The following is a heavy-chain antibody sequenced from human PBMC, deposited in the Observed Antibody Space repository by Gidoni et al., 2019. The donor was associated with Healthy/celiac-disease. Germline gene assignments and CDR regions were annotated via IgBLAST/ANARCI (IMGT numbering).Heavy chain of an antibody. CDR2: IWYDGSNK. CDR1: GFTFSSYG. Sequence: QVQLVESGGGVVQPGRSLRLSCAASGFTFSSYGMHWVRQAPGKGLEWVAVIWYDGSNKYYADSVKGRFTISRDNSKNTLYLQMNSLRAEDTAVYYCARVYSGSSLDYWGQGTLVTVSS. D-gene: IGHD1-26*01. CDR3: ARVYSGSSLDY. V-gene: IGHV3-33*01. J-gene: IGHJ4*02.